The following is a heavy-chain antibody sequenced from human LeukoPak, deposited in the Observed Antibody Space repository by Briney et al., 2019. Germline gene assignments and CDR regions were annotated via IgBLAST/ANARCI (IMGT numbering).Heavy chain of an antibody. CDR1: GFTFSSYA. V-gene: IGHV3-21*06. D-gene: IGHD3-10*01. CDR3: AKVGTGNQYGSGDFDL. J-gene: IGHJ4*02. CDR2: ISRSSTSI. Sequence: GGSLRLSCAASGFTFSSYAMSWVRQAPGKGLEWVSAISRSSTSIKYADSVKGRFTISRDDAKSSVYLEMNSLRADDTAVYYCAKVGTGNQYGSGDFDLWGQGSLVTVSS.